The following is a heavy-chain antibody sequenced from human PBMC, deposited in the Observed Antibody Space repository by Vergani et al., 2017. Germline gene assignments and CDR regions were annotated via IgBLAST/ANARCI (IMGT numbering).Heavy chain of an antibody. D-gene: IGHD3-10*01. CDR1: DSSIMTNPY. J-gene: IGHJ6*02. Sequence: QVQLQESGPGLVKPSETPTLTCDVSDSSIMTNPYWGWFRQSPGKGLEWIGCIHHSGDTHYNSSLKSRVSISIVSSSKFSLSLTSVTAADTAIYYCARHRGSGGFFPSSYFYGMDVWVHGTTVTVSS. CDR3: ARHRGSGGFFPSSYFYGMDV. CDR2: IHHSGDT. V-gene: IGHV4-38-2*01.